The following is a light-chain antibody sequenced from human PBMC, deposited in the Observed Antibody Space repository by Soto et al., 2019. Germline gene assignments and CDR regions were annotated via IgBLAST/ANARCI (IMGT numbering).Light chain of an antibody. CDR3: QQRET. J-gene: IGKJ3*01. V-gene: IGKV1-39*01. CDR1: QAIHSY. Sequence: DIPMTQSPSSLSASVGDRVTITCRASQAIHSYLNWYQQKPGKAPNLLIFATSTLQSGVPSRFSGSGSGTAFTLTISSLQPEDFATYYCQQRETFGPGTKVDIK. CDR2: ATS.